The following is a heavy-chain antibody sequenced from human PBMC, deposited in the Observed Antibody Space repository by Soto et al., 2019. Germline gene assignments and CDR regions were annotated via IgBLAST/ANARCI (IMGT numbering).Heavy chain of an antibody. CDR1: GYTFTGYY. CDR2: INPNSGGT. V-gene: IGHV1-2*04. D-gene: IGHD5-12*01. J-gene: IGHJ6*02. CDR3: ARLSGGYPYYYYGMDV. Sequence: ASVKVSCKASGYTFTGYYMHWVRRAPGQGLEWMGWINPNSGGTNYAQKFQGWVTMTRDTSISTAYMELSRLRSDDTAVYYCARLSGGYPYYYYGMDVWGQGTTVTVSS.